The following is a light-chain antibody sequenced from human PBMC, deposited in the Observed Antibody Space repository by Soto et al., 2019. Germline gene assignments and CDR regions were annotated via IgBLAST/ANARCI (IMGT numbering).Light chain of an antibody. CDR1: QSISSW. CDR2: DAS. Sequence: DIQMTQSPSTLCASGVDRFTITFRASQSISSWLAWYQQKPGKAPKLLIYDASSLESGVPSRFSGSGSGTEFTLTISSLQPDDFATYYCQQYNSYSAWTFGQGTKVDIK. V-gene: IGKV1-5*01. CDR3: QQYNSYSAWT. J-gene: IGKJ1*01.